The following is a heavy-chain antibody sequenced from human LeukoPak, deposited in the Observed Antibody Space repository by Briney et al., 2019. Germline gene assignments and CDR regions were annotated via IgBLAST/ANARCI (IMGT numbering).Heavy chain of an antibody. D-gene: IGHD3-10*01. J-gene: IGHJ4*02. Sequence: GGSVRLSCAASGFTFSTYSMNWLRQAPGKGLEWVSSISSSSSNIYYAYSVKGRFTISRDNAKNSLYLQINSLIAQHKPVYFFARDKHGSGSYYRLDYWGKGTMVTVSS. CDR1: GFTFSTYS. CDR2: ISSSSSNI. V-gene: IGHV3-21*01. CDR3: ARDKHGSGSYYRLDY.